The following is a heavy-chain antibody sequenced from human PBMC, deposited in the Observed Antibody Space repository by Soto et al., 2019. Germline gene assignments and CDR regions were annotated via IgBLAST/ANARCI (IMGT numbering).Heavy chain of an antibody. J-gene: IGHJ4*02. Sequence: PGGSLRLACAASGFTFSSYAMSWVRQAPGKGLEWVSAITGSTGNTYYADSVKGRSTIYRDNFKNTLYLQMNSLRAEDTAVFYCAKGTRASCSGASCYPFDYWGQGTQVTVSS. CDR2: ITGSTGNT. CDR1: GFTFSSYA. V-gene: IGHV3-23*01. D-gene: IGHD2-15*01. CDR3: AKGTRASCSGASCYPFDY.